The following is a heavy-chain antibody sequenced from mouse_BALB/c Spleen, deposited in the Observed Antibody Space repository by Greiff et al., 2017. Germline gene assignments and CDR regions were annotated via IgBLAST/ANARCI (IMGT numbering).Heavy chain of an antibody. CDR3: ARLGGYDGDWYFDV. V-gene: IGHV1S29*02. CDR1: GYTFTDYN. D-gene: IGHD2-2*01. CDR2: IYPYNGGT. J-gene: IGHJ1*01. Sequence: EVQLQQSGPELVKPGASVKISCKASGYTFTDYNMHWVKQSHGKSLEWIGYIYPYNGGTGYNQKFKSKATLTVDNSSSTAYMELRSLTSEDSAVYYCARLGGYDGDWYFDVWGAGTTVTVSA.